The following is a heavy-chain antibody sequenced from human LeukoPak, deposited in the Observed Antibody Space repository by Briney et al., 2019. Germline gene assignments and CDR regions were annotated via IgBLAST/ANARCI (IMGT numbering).Heavy chain of an antibody. J-gene: IGHJ4*02. D-gene: IGHD3-3*01. CDR2: ISAYNGNT. CDR3: AREGTYYDFWSGYYTRPIPGHFDY. V-gene: IGHV1-18*01. CDR1: GYTFTSYG. Sequence: ASVKVSCKASGYTFTSYGIRWVRQAPGQGLEWMGWISAYNGNTNYAQKLQGRVTMTTDTSTSTAYMELRSLRSDDTAVYYCAREGTYYDFWSGYYTRPIPGHFDYWGQGTLVTVSS.